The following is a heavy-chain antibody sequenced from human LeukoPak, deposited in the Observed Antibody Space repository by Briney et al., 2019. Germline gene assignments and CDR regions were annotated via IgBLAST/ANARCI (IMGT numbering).Heavy chain of an antibody. CDR1: GFTLSSYG. CDR3: ASRPASETYFAVFDY. D-gene: IGHD1-26*01. Sequence: HPGGSLRLSCAASGFTLSSYGMHWVRQAPGKGLEWVAVISYDGSNKYYADSVKGRFTISKDNSKNTLYLQMNNLRAEDTALYYCASRPASETYFAVFDYWGQGTLVTVSS. CDR2: ISYDGSNK. J-gene: IGHJ4*02. V-gene: IGHV3-30*03.